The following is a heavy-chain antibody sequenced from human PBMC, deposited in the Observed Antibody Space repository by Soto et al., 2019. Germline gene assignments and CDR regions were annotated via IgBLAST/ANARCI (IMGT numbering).Heavy chain of an antibody. CDR1: GFTFSSYG. CDR2: ISYDGSNK. V-gene: IGHV3-30*18. J-gene: IGHJ3*02. Sequence: VQLLESGGGLVQPGGSLRLSCAASGFTFSSYGMHWVRQAPGKGLEWVAVISYDGSNKYYADSVKGRFTISRDNSKNTLYLQMNSLRAEDTAVYYCAKDRGNCGGDCYSDAFDIWGQGTMVTVSS. D-gene: IGHD2-21*02. CDR3: AKDRGNCGGDCYSDAFDI.